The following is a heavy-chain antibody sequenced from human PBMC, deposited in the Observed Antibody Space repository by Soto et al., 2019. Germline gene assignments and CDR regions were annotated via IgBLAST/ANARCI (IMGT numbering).Heavy chain of an antibody. CDR1: GGSFSGYY. J-gene: IGHJ6*02. V-gene: IGHV4-34*01. CDR2: INHSGST. Sequence: QVQLQQWGAGLLKPSETLSLTCAVYGGSFSGYYWSWIRQPQGKGLEWIGEINHSGSTNYNPSLKVRVTISVDTSRSQFSLKLSSVTAADAAVYYCARGTTREVGMDVWGQGTTVTVSS. CDR3: ARGTTREVGMDV. D-gene: IGHD4-4*01.